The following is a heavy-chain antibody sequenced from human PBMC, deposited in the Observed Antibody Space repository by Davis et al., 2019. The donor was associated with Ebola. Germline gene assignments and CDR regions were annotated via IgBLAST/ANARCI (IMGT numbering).Heavy chain of an antibody. V-gene: IGHV1-2*02. CDR3: AREREPRVIVVVPAATGEGWFDP. Sequence: ASVKVSCKASGYTFTGYYMHWVRQAPGQGLEWMGWINPNSGGTNYAQKLQGRVTMTTDTSTSTAYMELRSLRSDDTAVYYCAREREPRVIVVVPAATGEGWFDPWGQGTLVTVSS. CDR2: INPNSGGT. D-gene: IGHD2-2*01. CDR1: GYTFTGYY. J-gene: IGHJ5*02.